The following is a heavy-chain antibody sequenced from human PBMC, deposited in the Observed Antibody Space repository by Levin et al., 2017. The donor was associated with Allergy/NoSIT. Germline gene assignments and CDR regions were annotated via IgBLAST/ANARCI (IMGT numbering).Heavy chain of an antibody. Sequence: PGGSLRLSCAASGFTVSSNYMSWVRQAPGKGLEWVSVIYSGGSTYYADSVKGRFTISRDNSKNTLYLQMNSLRAEDTAVYYCAREIPMVRGVIYYYYMDVWGKGTTVTVSS. CDR1: GFTVSSNY. CDR2: IYSGGST. D-gene: IGHD3-10*01. J-gene: IGHJ6*03. V-gene: IGHV3-66*01. CDR3: AREIPMVRGVIYYYYMDV.